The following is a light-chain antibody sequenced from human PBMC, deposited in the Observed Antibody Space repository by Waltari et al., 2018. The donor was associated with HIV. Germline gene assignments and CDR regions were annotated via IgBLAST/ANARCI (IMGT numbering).Light chain of an antibody. V-gene: IGKV3-15*01. CDR1: QSVGSN. J-gene: IGKJ1*01. CDR3: QQRSNWPPT. CDR2: AAA. Sequence: EIVMTQSPVTLSVSPGERVTLSCRASQSVGSNLAWYQQKPGQSPRLLIYAAATRATGIPVRFSGSGSGTEFTLTISSLQSEDFAVYYCQQRSNWPPTFGQGTKVEIK.